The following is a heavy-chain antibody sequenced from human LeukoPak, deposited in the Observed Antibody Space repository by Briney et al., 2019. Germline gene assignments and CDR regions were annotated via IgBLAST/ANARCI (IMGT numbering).Heavy chain of an antibody. V-gene: IGHV1-46*01. CDR3: ARSSAYYNEADI. D-gene: IGHD3-9*01. CDR1: GYTFTTYY. J-gene: IGHJ3*02. CDR2: INPSGGST. Sequence: GASVKVSCKASGYTFTTYYIHWVRQAPGQGLEWMGIINPSGGSTTYAQKFQGRLTMTSDTSTSTVYMELSSLRSEDTAVYYCARSSAYYNEADIWGQGTMVTVSS.